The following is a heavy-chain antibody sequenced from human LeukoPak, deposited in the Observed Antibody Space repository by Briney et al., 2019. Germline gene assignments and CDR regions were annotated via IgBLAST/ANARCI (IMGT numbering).Heavy chain of an antibody. J-gene: IGHJ4*02. Sequence: GGSLRLSCAASGFTLISYAIDCVRQAPGKGLEWVAIISYDGTNKYYADSVRGRFTISRDNSKNTLYLQMNSLRAEDTAVYYCVSYVALLSCFDNWGQGTLVTVSS. CDR1: GFTLISYA. CDR3: VSYVALLSCFDN. CDR2: ISYDGTNK. D-gene: IGHD3-16*02. V-gene: IGHV3-30-3*01.